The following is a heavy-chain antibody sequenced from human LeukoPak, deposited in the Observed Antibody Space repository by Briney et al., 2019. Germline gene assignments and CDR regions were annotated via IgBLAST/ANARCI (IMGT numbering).Heavy chain of an antibody. D-gene: IGHD3-10*02. CDR1: GFSFTSYE. V-gene: IGHV3-48*03. CDR2: ISSDAKTI. CDR3: AELGITMIGGV. Sequence: PGGSLRLSCAASGFSFTSYEMNWVRQSPGRGLECISYISSDAKTIYYADSVKGRFTISRDNAKNSLYLQMNSLRAEDTAVYYCAELGITMIGGVWGKGTTVTISS. J-gene: IGHJ6*04.